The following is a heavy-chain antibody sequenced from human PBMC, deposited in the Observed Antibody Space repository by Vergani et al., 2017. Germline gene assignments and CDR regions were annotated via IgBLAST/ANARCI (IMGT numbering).Heavy chain of an antibody. J-gene: IGHJ4*02. Sequence: QVQLVQSGAEVKKPGSSVKVSCKASGGTFSSYTISWVRQAPGQGLEWMGRIIPTLGIANYAQKFQGRVTITADKSTSTAYMELSSLRSEDTAVYYCARDVRDGYNYRSDYWGQGTLVTVSS. CDR1: GGTFSSYT. CDR2: IIPTLGIA. V-gene: IGHV1-69*08. CDR3: ARDVRDGYNYRSDY. D-gene: IGHD5-24*01.